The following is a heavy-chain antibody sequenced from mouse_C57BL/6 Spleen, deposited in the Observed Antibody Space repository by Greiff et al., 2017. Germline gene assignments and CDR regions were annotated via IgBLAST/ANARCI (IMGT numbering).Heavy chain of an antibody. Sequence: QVTLKESGPGILQSSQTLSLTCSFSGFSLSTSGMGVSWIRQPSGKGLEWLAHIYWDDDKRYNPPLKSRLTIAKDTSRNHVFLTITRVDTADTATYYCARSSYYYGSTYWYFDVWAQGPRSPSPQ. D-gene: IGHD1-1*01. CDR2: IYWDDDK. CDR1: GFSLSTSGMG. V-gene: IGHV8-12*01. CDR3: ARSSYYYGSTYWYFDV. J-gene: IGHJ1*03.